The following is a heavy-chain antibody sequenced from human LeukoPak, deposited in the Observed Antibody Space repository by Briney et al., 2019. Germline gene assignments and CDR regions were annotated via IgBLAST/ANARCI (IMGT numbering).Heavy chain of an antibody. D-gene: IGHD3-10*01. J-gene: IGHJ4*02. CDR1: GFTFNSYS. CDR3: LRDWYGSGSYWQIRESYFDY. CDR2: ISSSSSYI. Sequence: PGGSLRLSCAASGFTFNSYSMNWVRQAPGKGLEWVSSISSSSSYIYYADSVKGRFTISRDNAKNSLYLQMKSLKTKDTAVYYCLRDWYGSGSYWQIRESYFDYWGQGTLVTVSS. V-gene: IGHV3-21*03.